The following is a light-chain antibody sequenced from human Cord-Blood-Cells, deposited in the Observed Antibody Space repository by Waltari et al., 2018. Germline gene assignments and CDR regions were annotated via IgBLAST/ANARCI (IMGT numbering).Light chain of an antibody. Sequence: ELMMTPAPPPLSVSPGERSTPSCRCSQLFSSNLAWYQQKRGQAPRLLIYGASTQATGIPARCSGSASGTEFTHTVSNLQSEDFAVYYCQQYNIWPSFGQGTKVEL. CDR1: QLFSSN. CDR3: QQYNIWPS. CDR2: GAS. J-gene: IGKJ1*01. V-gene: IGKV3-15*01.